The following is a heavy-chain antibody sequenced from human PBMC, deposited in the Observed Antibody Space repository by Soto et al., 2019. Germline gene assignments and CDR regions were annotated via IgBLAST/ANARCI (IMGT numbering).Heavy chain of an antibody. CDR3: ARGIYGTLDY. CDR1: GFTFSSHG. D-gene: IGHD3-3*02. Sequence: GGSLRLSCAASGFTFSSHGMYWVRQAPGKGLVWVSRINGDGSSANYADSVKGRFTISRDNAKNTLYLQADSLRAEDTAVYYCARGIYGTLDYRGQGTLVTVSS. J-gene: IGHJ4*02. CDR2: INGDGSSA. V-gene: IGHV3-74*01.